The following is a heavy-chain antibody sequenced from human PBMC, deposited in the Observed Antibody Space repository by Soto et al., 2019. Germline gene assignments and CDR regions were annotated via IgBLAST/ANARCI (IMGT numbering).Heavy chain of an antibody. CDR1: GFTFSSYA. CDR2: ISGSGGST. J-gene: IGHJ3*02. Sequence: EVQLLESGGGLVQPGGSLRLSCAASGFTFSSYAMSWVRQAPGKGLEWVSAISGSGGSTYYADSVKGRFTISRDNSKNTNYLQMNNLRAKNTGVYYCAKVMYQLPEDDAFDIWGQGTMVTVSS. D-gene: IGHD2-2*01. V-gene: IGHV3-23*01. CDR3: AKVMYQLPEDDAFDI.